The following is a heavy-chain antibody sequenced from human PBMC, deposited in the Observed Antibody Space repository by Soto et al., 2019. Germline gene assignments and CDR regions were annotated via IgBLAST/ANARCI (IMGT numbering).Heavy chain of an antibody. CDR3: VNGGYSRAGVYYIDF. Sequence: GGSLRLSCAASGFTFSNSWIHWVRQAPGKGLVWVSRINGDGSTINYADSVKGRFTISRDNAKNTLYLQLNSLRVEDTAVYYCVNGGYSRAGVYYIDFWGQGTLVTVSS. D-gene: IGHD5-12*01. V-gene: IGHV3-74*01. J-gene: IGHJ4*02. CDR2: INGDGSTI. CDR1: GFTFSNSW.